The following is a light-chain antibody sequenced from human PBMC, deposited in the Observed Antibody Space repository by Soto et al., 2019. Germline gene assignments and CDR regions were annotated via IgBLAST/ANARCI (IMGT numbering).Light chain of an antibody. Sequence: EIVLTQSPAILSVSPGERATLSCRASQSISSNLAWYQQKPGQAPRLLIYGASTRATGIPARFSGTGSGTEFTLTISSLKSEDYAVYYCQQYKSWPPITFGQGTRLEIK. V-gene: IGKV3-15*01. CDR2: GAS. J-gene: IGKJ5*01. CDR1: QSISSN. CDR3: QQYKSWPPIT.